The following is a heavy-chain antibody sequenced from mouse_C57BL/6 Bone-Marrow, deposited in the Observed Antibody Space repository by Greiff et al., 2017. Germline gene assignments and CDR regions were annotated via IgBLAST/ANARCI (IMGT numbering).Heavy chain of an antibody. Sequence: VLLVESGGDLVKPGGSLKLSCAASGFTFSSYGMSWVRQTPDKRLEWVATISSGGSYTYYPDSVKGRFTISRDNAKNTLYLQMSSLKSEDTAMYSCARDDLMDYWGQGTSVTVSS. CDR2: ISSGGSYT. V-gene: IGHV5-6*01. D-gene: IGHD2-12*01. CDR3: ARDDLMDY. CDR1: GFTFSSYG. J-gene: IGHJ4*01.